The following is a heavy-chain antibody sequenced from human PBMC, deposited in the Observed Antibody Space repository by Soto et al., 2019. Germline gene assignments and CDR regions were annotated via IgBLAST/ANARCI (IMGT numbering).Heavy chain of an antibody. D-gene: IGHD2-8*02. Sequence: PGGSLRLSCAASGFICSSYDMSRVRQAPGKGLEWVSTILVDGRTFYVDSVKGRFTISRDSSQNTVYLQMNSLTAGDTALYYCAKATATGGGAFDICGQGTMVTVSS. CDR2: ILVDGRT. CDR3: AKATATGGGAFDI. J-gene: IGHJ3*02. CDR1: GFICSSYD. V-gene: IGHV3-23*01.